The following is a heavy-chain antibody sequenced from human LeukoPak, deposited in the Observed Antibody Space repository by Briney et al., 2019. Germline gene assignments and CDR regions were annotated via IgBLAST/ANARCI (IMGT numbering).Heavy chain of an antibody. Sequence: PGGSLRLSCAASGLYFDSHAMHWVRQAPGKGLEWVAFISYTGGNEYYADPVKGRFTISRDNSKNILYLQMNSLRSEDTAVYFCAREGGDLGAFDVWGQGTVVTVSS. CDR2: ISYTGGNE. CDR1: GLYFDSHA. CDR3: AREGGDLGAFDV. V-gene: IGHV3-30*04. D-gene: IGHD3-10*01. J-gene: IGHJ3*01.